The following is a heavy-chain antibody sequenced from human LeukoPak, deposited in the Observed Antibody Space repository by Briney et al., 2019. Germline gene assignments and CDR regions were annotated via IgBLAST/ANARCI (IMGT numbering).Heavy chain of an antibody. D-gene: IGHD1-14*01. Sequence: SETLSLTCTVSGGSISSYYWSWIRQPPGKGLEWIGYIYYSGSTNYNPSLKSRVTISVDTSKNQFSLKLSSVTAADTAVYYCARGPEGPQNDYSGQGTLVTVSS. CDR2: IYYSGST. V-gene: IGHV4-59*01. CDR1: GGSISSYY. CDR3: ARGPEGPQNDY. J-gene: IGHJ4*02.